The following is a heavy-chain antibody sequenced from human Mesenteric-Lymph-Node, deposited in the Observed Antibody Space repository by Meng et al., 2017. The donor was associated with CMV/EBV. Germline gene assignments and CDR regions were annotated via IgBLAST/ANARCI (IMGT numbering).Heavy chain of an antibody. J-gene: IGHJ6*02. CDR3: ARRPPQYCTNGVCYKGVMDV. CDR1: GFTFSDYY. Sequence: LSLTCAASGFTFSDYYMSWIRQAPGKGLEWVSYISSSGSTIYYADSVKGRFTISRDNAKNSLYLQMNSLRAEDTAVYYCARRPPQYCTNGVCYKGVMDVWGQGTTVTVSS. V-gene: IGHV3-11*01. D-gene: IGHD2-8*01. CDR2: ISSSGSTI.